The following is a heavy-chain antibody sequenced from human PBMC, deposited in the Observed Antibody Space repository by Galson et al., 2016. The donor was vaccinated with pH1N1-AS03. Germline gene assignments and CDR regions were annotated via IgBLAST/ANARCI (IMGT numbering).Heavy chain of an antibody. CDR2: IRNDETSK. D-gene: IGHD6-19*01. V-gene: IGHV3-30*02. Sequence: SLRLSCAASGFLFSSYGMHWVRQDPGRGLEWMAFIRNDETSKYYADSVKGRFTISRDNAQNSLYLEMSSLRPEDTAVYFCAKDLLSGGWFTAADSWGQGTLVTVSS. CDR1: GFLFSSYG. CDR3: AKDLLSGGWFTAADS. J-gene: IGHJ4*02.